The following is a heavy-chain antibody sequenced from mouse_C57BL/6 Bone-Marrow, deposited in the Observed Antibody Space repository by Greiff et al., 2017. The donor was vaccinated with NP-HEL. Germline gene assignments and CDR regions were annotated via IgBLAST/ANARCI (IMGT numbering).Heavy chain of an antibody. CDR1: GYTFTDYY. CDR3: ARNYYGSEGYFDV. CDR2: INPNNGGT. Sequence: EVQLQQSGPELVKPGASVKISCKASGYTFTDYYMNWVKQSHGKSLEWIGDINPNNGGTSYNQKFKGKATLTVDKSSSTAYMELRSLTSEDSAVYYCARNYYGSEGYFDVWGTGTTVTVSS. J-gene: IGHJ1*03. V-gene: IGHV1-26*01. D-gene: IGHD1-1*01.